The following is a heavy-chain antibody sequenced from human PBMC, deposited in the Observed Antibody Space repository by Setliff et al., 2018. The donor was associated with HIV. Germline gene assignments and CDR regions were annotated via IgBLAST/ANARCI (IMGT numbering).Heavy chain of an antibody. CDR3: ARGRDYTGSWFRPFYLDF. CDR1: GGSFSAYH. Sequence: SETLSLTCAVYGGSFSAYHWSWIRQTPGKGREWLGEINHSGSTAYNLALESRVSVSIDTSKNQFSLKLTSVTAADTAIYYCARGRDYTGSWFRPFYLDFWGHGNLVTVSS. CDR2: INHSGST. D-gene: IGHD3-3*01. V-gene: IGHV4-34*01. J-gene: IGHJ4*01.